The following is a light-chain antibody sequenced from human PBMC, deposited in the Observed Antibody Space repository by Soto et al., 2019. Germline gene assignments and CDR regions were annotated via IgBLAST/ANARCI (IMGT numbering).Light chain of an antibody. V-gene: IGKV3-20*01. Sequence: EIVLTQSPCTLSLSPGERATLSCRASQSVSSSYLAWYQQKPGQAPMLLIYGASIRATGIPDRFSGSGSGTDFTLTISRLEPEDFAVYYCQQYGSYPITFGQGTRLEIK. CDR2: GAS. J-gene: IGKJ5*01. CDR1: QSVSSSY. CDR3: QQYGSYPIT.